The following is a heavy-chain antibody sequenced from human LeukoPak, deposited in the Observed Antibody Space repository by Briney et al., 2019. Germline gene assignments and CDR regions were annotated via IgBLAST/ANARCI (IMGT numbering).Heavy chain of an antibody. D-gene: IGHD3-10*01. V-gene: IGHV4-39*07. CDR2: IYYSGST. J-gene: IGHJ4*02. CDR1: GGSISSSNYY. Sequence: SETLSLTCNVSGGSISSSNYYWGWIRQPPGKGLEWIGNIYYSGSTYYNPSLKSRVTISVDTSKNQFSLKLSSVTAADTAVYYCARDKYYYGSGGLTFDYWGQGTLVTVSS. CDR3: ARDKYYYGSGGLTFDY.